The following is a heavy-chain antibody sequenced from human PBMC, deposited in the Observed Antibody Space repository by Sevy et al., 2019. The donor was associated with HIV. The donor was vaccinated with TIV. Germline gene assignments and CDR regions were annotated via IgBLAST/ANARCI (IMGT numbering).Heavy chain of an antibody. CDR3: AKDGEGIAAALGPQLSDY. V-gene: IGHV3-23*01. CDR2: IIGSGGST. Sequence: GGSLRLSCAASGFTFSSYAMSWVRQAPGKGLEWVSAIIGSGGSTYYADSVKGRFTISRDNSKNTLYLQMNSLRAEDTAVYYCAKDGEGIAAALGPQLSDYWGQGTLVTVSS. D-gene: IGHD6-13*01. J-gene: IGHJ4*02. CDR1: GFTFSSYA.